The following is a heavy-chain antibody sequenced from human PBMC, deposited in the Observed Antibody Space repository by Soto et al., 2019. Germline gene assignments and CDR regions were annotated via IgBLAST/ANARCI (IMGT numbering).Heavy chain of an antibody. CDR3: ARGSVTIFYDY. CDR2: INHSGST. CDR1: GGSFSGYY. V-gene: IGHV4-34*01. Sequence: SETLSLTCAVYGGSFSGYYWSWIRQPPGKGLEWIGEINHSGSTNYNPSLKSRVTISVDTSKNQFSLKLSSVTAADTAVYYCARGSVTIFYDYWGQGTLVTVSS. J-gene: IGHJ4*02. D-gene: IGHD3-3*01.